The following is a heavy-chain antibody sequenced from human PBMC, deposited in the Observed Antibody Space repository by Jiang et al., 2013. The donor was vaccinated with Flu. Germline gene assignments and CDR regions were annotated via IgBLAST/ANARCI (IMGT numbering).Heavy chain of an antibody. D-gene: IGHD3-10*01. V-gene: IGHV3-30*03. CDR2: ISYDGNNK. Sequence: QLLESGGGLVXRGGSLRLSCAASGFSLGNFWMTWVRQAPGKGLEWVAVISYDGNNKYYADSVKGRFTISRDNSKNTLYLQMNSLRADDTAVYYCARDRGVNSYYYFYGMDVWGQGTTVTVSS. CDR1: GFSLGNFW. J-gene: IGHJ6*02. CDR3: ARDRGVNSYYYFYGMDV.